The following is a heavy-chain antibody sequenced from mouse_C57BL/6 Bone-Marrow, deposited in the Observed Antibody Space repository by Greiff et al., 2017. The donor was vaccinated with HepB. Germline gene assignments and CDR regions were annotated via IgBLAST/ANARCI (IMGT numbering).Heavy chain of an antibody. CDR2: IYPGSGST. V-gene: IGHV1-55*01. CDR1: GYTFTSYW. Sequence: QVQLQQSGAELVKPGASVKMSCKASGYTFTSYWITWVKQRPGQGLEWIGDIYPGSGSTNYNEKFKSKATLTVDTSSSTAYMQLSSLTSEDSAVYYCARTPRVPHWYFDVWGTGTTVTVSS. D-gene: IGHD5-1*01. CDR3: ARTPRVPHWYFDV. J-gene: IGHJ1*03.